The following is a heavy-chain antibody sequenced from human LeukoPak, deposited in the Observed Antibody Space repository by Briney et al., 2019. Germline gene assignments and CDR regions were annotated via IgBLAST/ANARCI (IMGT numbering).Heavy chain of an antibody. CDR2: IIPILGIA. J-gene: IGHJ3*02. CDR1: GGTFSSYA. CDR3: ATFEYSSSSGAFDI. Sequence: GASVKVSCKASGGTFSSYAISWVRQAPGQGLEWMGRIIPILGIANYAQKFQGRVTITADKSTSTAYMELSSLRSEDTAVYYCATFEYSSSSGAFDIWGQGTMVTVSS. D-gene: IGHD6-6*01. V-gene: IGHV1-69*04.